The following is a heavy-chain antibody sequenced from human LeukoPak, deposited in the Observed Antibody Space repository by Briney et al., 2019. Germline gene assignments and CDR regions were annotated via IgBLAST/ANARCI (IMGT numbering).Heavy chain of an antibody. J-gene: IGHJ4*02. CDR3: ARDFSVRKGWGLVPAAIGHFDY. Sequence: GGSLGLSCVASGFTFSSYWMSWVRQAPGKGLEWVANIKQDGGEKYYVDSVKGRFTISRDNTKNSLYLQMDSLRAEDTAVYYCARDFSVRKGWGLVPAAIGHFDYWGQGTLVTVSS. CDR2: IKQDGGEK. D-gene: IGHD2-2*02. V-gene: IGHV3-7*01. CDR1: GFTFSSYW.